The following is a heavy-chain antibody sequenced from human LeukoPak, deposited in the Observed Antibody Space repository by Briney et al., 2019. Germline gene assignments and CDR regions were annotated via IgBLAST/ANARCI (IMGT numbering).Heavy chain of an antibody. CDR2: VFHSGST. CDR3: ARDLRYFSL. D-gene: IGHD3-9*01. CDR1: GDSISSFSHY. V-gene: IGHV4-39*07. J-gene: IGHJ1*01. Sequence: PSETLSLTCTVSGDSISSFSHYWAWIRQPPGKALEWIGHVFHSGSTEYNPSLKSRVIMSIDTSKNQFSLKLRSMTAADTALYYCARDLRYFSLWGQGTLVTVSS.